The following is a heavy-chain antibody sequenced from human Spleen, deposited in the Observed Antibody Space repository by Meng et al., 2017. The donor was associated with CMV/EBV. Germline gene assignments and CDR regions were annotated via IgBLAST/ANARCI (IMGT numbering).Heavy chain of an antibody. D-gene: IGHD2-2*01. Sequence: AFSSYAIGWVGQAPGQGLEWMGGIIPIFGTANYEQKFQGRVTITTDESTSTAYMELSSLRSEDTAVYYCARDHYCSSTSCHQHWFDPWGQGTLVTVSS. J-gene: IGHJ5*02. CDR2: IIPIFGTA. V-gene: IGHV1-69*05. CDR1: AFSSYA. CDR3: ARDHYCSSTSCHQHWFDP.